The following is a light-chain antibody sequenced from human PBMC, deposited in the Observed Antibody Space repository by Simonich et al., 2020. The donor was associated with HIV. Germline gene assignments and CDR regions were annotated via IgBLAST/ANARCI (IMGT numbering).Light chain of an antibody. V-gene: IGKV4-1*01. Sequence: DIVMTQSPDSLAVSLGERATITCKSRPSVLYRSNNKNYLVWYQHKPGQPPKLLSDGESTREAGVPDRVSGSGSGTDFTLTISSLQAEDVAVYYCQQYYSTPPYTVGQGTKLEIK. CDR2: GES. J-gene: IGKJ2*01. CDR1: PSVLYRSNNKNY. CDR3: QQYYSTPPYT.